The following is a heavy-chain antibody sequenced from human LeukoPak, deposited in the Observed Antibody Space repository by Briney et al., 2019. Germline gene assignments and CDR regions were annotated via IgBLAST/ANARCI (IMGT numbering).Heavy chain of an antibody. CDR1: GFTFSSYS. J-gene: IGHJ6*03. CDR3: ARGYYDFWSGYVKYYYYYYYMDV. D-gene: IGHD3-3*01. CDR2: ISSSSYI. Sequence: GGSLRLSCAASGFTFSSYSMNWVRQAPGKGLEWVSSISSSSYIYYADSVKGRFTISRDNAKNSLYLQMNSLRAEDTAVYYCARGYYDFWSGYVKYYYYYYYMDVWGKGTTVTVSS. V-gene: IGHV3-21*01.